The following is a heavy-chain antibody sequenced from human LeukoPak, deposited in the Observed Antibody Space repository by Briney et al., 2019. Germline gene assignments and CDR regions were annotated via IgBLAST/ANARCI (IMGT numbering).Heavy chain of an antibody. CDR2: IYYSGST. Sequence: SETLSLTCTVSGGSISSSSYYWGWIRQPPGKGLEWIGSIYYSGSTYYNPSLKGRVTISVDTSKNQFSLKLSSVTAADTAVYYCARHFIGLAAAEYDYWGQGTLVTVSS. CDR3: ARHFIGLAAAEYDY. CDR1: GGSISSSSYY. D-gene: IGHD6-13*01. V-gene: IGHV4-39*01. J-gene: IGHJ4*02.